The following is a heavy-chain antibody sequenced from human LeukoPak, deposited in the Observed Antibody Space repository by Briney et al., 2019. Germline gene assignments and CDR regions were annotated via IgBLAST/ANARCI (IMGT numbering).Heavy chain of an antibody. Sequence: GGSLRLSCAASGFTFSRYALHWVRQAPGKGLEWVAFIRNDKSSEHYADSVKGRFTISRDNSKNTLYLQMNSLRPEDTAVYYCAKRISGAYYSLLDYWGQGTLVIVSS. V-gene: IGHV3-30*02. J-gene: IGHJ4*02. CDR3: AKRISGAYYSLLDY. D-gene: IGHD1-26*01. CDR2: IRNDKSSE. CDR1: GFTFSRYA.